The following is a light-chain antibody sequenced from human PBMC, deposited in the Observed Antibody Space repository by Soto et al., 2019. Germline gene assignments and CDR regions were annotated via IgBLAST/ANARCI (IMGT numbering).Light chain of an antibody. V-gene: IGKV1-8*01. CDR3: QQYYSYPST. CDR1: QGISSY. J-gene: IGKJ5*01. Sequence: AIRMTQSPSSLSASTGDRDTITCRASQGISSYLAWYQQKPGKAPKLLIYAASTLQSGVPSRFSGSGSGTDFTLTISCLQSEDFATYYCQQYYSYPSTFGQGTRLEIK. CDR2: AAS.